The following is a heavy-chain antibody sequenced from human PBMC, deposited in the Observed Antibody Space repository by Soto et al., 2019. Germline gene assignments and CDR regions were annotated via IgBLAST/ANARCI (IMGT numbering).Heavy chain of an antibody. J-gene: IGHJ4*02. CDR1: GFTFSSYA. CDR2: ISYDGSNK. V-gene: IGHV3-30-3*01. D-gene: IGHD3-22*01. CDR3: ARGEDDSSGYYFGVFDY. Sequence: ESVGGVVQPGRSLRLSCAASGFTFSSYAMHWVRQAPGKGLEWVAVISYDGSNKYYADSVKGRFTISRDNSKNTLYLQMNSLRAEDTAVYYCARGEDDSSGYYFGVFDYWGQGTLVTVSS.